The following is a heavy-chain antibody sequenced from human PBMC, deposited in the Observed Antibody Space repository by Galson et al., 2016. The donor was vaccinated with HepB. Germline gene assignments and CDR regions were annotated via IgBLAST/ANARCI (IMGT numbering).Heavy chain of an antibody. CDR2: ITFDGSGT. J-gene: IGHJ4*02. CDR1: ELVFSHYW. Sequence: SLRLSCASSELVFSHYWKHRVPHAPGKGLVWVAHITFDGSGTTYADSVKGRFTISSDNAKNTLYLQMNSLRAEDTAVYYCARDLWRGGRIDYWGQGTLVTVSS. CDR3: ARDLWRGGRIDY. V-gene: IGHV3-74*01. D-gene: IGHD4-23*01.